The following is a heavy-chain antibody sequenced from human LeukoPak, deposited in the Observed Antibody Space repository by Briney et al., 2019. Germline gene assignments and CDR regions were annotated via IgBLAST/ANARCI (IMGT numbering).Heavy chain of an antibody. D-gene: IGHD3-3*01. CDR3: AKADVGYYDFWSGDFDY. CDR2: ISWNSGSI. Sequence: PGRSLRLSCAASGFTFDDYAMHWVRQAPGKGLEGVSGISWNSGSIGYADSVKGRFTISRDNAKNSLYLQMNSLRAEDTALYYCAKADVGYYDFWSGDFDYWGQGTLVTVSS. J-gene: IGHJ4*02. V-gene: IGHV3-9*01. CDR1: GFTFDDYA.